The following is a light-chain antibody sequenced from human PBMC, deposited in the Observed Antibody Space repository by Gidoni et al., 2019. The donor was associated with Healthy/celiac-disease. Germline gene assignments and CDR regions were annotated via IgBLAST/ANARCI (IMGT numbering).Light chain of an antibody. CDR3: QQYNNGTPGVT. CDR1: QSVSSI. Sequence: DIVMPQSPATPSVSPGERATLSCRASQSVSSILSWYQQKPGQAPRLLIYGASTRATGIPARFSGSGSGTEFTLTISSLQSEDFAVDYCQQYNNGTPGVTFGPGTKVDIK. CDR2: GAS. V-gene: IGKV3-15*01. J-gene: IGKJ3*01.